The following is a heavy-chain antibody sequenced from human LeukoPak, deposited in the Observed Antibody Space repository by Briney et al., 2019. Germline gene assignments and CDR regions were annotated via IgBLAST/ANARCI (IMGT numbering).Heavy chain of an antibody. Sequence: PGGSLRLSCAAPGFTFSSYDMHWVRQATGKGLEWVSAIGTAGDTYYPGSVKGRFTISRENAKSSLYLQMNSLRAGDTAVYYCARAGGWSLYYFDYWGQGTLVTVSS. CDR3: ARAGGWSLYYFDY. J-gene: IGHJ4*02. CDR1: GFTFSSYD. V-gene: IGHV3-13*01. CDR2: IGTAGDT. D-gene: IGHD6-19*01.